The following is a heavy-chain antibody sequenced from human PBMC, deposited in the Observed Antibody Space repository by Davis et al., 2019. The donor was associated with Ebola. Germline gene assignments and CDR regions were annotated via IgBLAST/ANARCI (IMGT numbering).Heavy chain of an antibody. CDR3: AREGRHYYYYYGMDV. Sequence: SGSLTLSCTVSGGSVSSGSSYWTWIRQPPGKGLAWIGYIYYTGSTNYNPSLKSRVTISVDTSKNQFSLNLSSVTAADTAVYYCAREGRHYYYYYGMDVWGQGTTVTVSS. V-gene: IGHV4-61*01. CDR2: IYYTGST. J-gene: IGHJ6*02. CDR1: GGSVSSGSSY.